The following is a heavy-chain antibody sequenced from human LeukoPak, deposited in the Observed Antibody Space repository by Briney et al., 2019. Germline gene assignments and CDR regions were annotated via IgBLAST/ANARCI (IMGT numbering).Heavy chain of an antibody. Sequence: SETLSLTCTVSGGSISSSSYFWGWIRQPPGKGLEWIGSIYYSGSTYYNPSLKSRVTISVDTSKNQFSLNLSSVTAADTAVYYCAKSRDGYFDYWGQGTLVTVSS. CDR2: IYYSGST. D-gene: IGHD5-24*01. V-gene: IGHV4-39*07. CDR3: AKSRDGYFDY. J-gene: IGHJ4*02. CDR1: GGSISSSSYF.